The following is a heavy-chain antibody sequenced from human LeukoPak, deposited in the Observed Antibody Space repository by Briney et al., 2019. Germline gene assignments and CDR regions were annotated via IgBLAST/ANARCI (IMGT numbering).Heavy chain of an antibody. V-gene: IGHV3-74*01. J-gene: IGHJ4*02. D-gene: IGHD6-19*01. Sequence: PGGSLILSCAASGFTFSKYWMLWVRQAPGKGLESGSRINTDGTVTTYADSVKGRFTVSRDNDDNIMFLQMNSVRDEDTAVYYCATKQWLAPPPDSWGQGTPVTVSS. CDR3: ATKQWLAPPPDS. CDR2: INTDGTVT. CDR1: GFTFSKYW.